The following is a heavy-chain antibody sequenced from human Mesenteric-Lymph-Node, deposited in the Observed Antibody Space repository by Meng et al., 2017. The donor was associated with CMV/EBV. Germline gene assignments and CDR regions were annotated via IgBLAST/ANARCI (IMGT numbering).Heavy chain of an antibody. CDR1: GGTFSGYA. V-gene: IGHV1-69*01. Sequence: KASGGTFSGYAFSWVRQAPGKGLEWMGGIIPIFGTANYAQKFQGRVTITADESTSTAYMELSSLRSEDTAVYYCARQARYYDAYYFDYWGQGTLVTVSS. J-gene: IGHJ4*02. D-gene: IGHD3-3*01. CDR3: ARQARYYDAYYFDY. CDR2: IIPIFGTA.